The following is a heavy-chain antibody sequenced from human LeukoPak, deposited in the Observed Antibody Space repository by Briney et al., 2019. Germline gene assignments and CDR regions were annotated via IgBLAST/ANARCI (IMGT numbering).Heavy chain of an antibody. V-gene: IGHV4-4*02. D-gene: IGHD6-13*01. J-gene: IGHJ4*02. CDR2: SSYSGSS. Sequence: PSETLSLTCAVSGDSISSSNWWSWVRQSPGKGLEWIGYSSYSGSSNYNPSLKSRVTITVDTSKTQFSLYLNSVTAADTAVYYCARSDTHHIHSSSWHFDYWGQGTLVTVSS. CDR1: GDSISSSNW. CDR3: ARSDTHHIHSSSWHFDY.